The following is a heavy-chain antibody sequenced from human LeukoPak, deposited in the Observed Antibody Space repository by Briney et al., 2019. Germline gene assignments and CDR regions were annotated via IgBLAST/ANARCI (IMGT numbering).Heavy chain of an antibody. CDR1: GYTFTGYY. CDR2: INPNSGGT. V-gene: IGHV1-2*02. CDR3: ARAASAYYSGDY. J-gene: IGHJ4*02. Sequence: ASVKVSCKASGYTFTGYYMHWVRQAPGQGLEWMGWINPNSGGTNYAQKFQGRVTMTRDTSISTAYMELSRLRSDDTAVYYCARAASAYYSGDYWGQGTLVTVSS. D-gene: IGHD3-22*01.